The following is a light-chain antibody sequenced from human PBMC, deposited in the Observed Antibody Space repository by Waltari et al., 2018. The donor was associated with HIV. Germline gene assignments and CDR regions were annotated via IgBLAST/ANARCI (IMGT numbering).Light chain of an antibody. V-gene: IGLV2-11*01. CDR2: GVN. CDR3: CSYAGSNIHWV. CDR1: SRYVNTYNY. Sequence: QSALTQPRSVSGSPGQSVTIFFPGTSRYVNTYNYVSWYQHHPGEAPQLVIFGVNKRPSGVPDLFSGSNSGNTASLTISGLQAEDEGHYYCCSYAGSNIHWVFGGGTKLTVL. J-gene: IGLJ3*02.